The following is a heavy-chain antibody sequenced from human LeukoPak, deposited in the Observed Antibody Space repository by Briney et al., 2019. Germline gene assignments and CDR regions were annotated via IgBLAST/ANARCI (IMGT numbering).Heavy chain of an antibody. CDR1: GFSLSTSGMR. V-gene: IGHV2-70*04. Sequence: SAPTLVNPTQTLTRTCTFSGFSLSTSGMRVSWIRQPPGKTLEWLARIDWDDGKFYSSSLKARLTISKDTSKNQVVLTMTNMDPVDTATYYCARSRVRLLWFGEQFDYWGQGTLVTVSS. CDR3: ARSRVRLLWFGEQFDY. CDR2: IDWDDGK. D-gene: IGHD3-10*01. J-gene: IGHJ4*02.